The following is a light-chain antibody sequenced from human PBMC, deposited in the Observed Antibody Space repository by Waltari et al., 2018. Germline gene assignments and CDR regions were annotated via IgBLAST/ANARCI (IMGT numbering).Light chain of an antibody. V-gene: IGKV3-11*01. CDR1: QSVNTY. CDR3: QQRSNWPIT. Sequence: EIVLTQSPATLSLSLGERATLSCRASQSVNTYLAWYQQKPGQAPRLLIYDTSNRATGIPARFSGSGSATDFTLTISSLEPEDFAVYYCQQRSNWPITFGQGTRLEIK. J-gene: IGKJ5*01. CDR2: DTS.